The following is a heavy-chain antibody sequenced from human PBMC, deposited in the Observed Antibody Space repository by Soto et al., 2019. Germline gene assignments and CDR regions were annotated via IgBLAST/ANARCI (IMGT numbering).Heavy chain of an antibody. Sequence: PSETLSLTCAVYGGSFSGYYWSWIRQPPGKGLEWIGEINHSGSTNYNPSLKSRVTISVDTSKNQFSLKLSSVTAADTAVYYCTKDYYFDYWGQGTLVTVSS. V-gene: IGHV4-34*03. CDR1: GGSFSGYY. CDR2: INHSGST. J-gene: IGHJ4*02. D-gene: IGHD1-1*01. CDR3: TKDYYFDY.